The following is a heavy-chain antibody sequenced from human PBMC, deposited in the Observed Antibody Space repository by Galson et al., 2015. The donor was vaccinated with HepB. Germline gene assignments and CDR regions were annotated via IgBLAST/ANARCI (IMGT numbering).Heavy chain of an antibody. V-gene: IGHV3-33*01. CDR2: VWRDGSNK. Sequence: SLRLSCAASGFTFSHDGMHWVRQAPGKGLEWVAVVWRDGSNKYYAGSVKGRFTISRDNSKNTLYLQMNSLSAEDTAVYYCARSHYDSGGYYVPFDYWGQGTLVTVSS. J-gene: IGHJ4*02. CDR3: ARSHYDSGGYYVPFDY. CDR1: GFTFSHDG. D-gene: IGHD3-22*01.